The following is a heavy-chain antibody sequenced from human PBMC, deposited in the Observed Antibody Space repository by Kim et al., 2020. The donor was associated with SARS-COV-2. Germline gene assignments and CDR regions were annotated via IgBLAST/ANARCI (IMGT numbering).Heavy chain of an antibody. V-gene: IGHV1-3*01. CDR2: IRAGDGAT. Sequence: ASVKVSCKSSGYIFSNYAIHWVRQAPGQGLEWMGWIRAGDGATDYSQRFQGRVTFTRDTAASTAYMEVDNLRSEDTAVYYCTRDGLSGEAQLFDIWGQGTLVSVSS. CDR1: GYIFSNYA. D-gene: IGHD3-10*01. J-gene: IGHJ4*02. CDR3: TRDGLSGEAQLFDI.